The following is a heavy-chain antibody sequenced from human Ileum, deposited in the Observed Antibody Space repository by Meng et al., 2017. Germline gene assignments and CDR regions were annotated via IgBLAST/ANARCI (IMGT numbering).Heavy chain of an antibody. CDR3: ARHIGVPGTLGFDY. D-gene: IGHD6-19*01. Sequence: VQLQEPGPDLVKPSQTLALTCSVSRASIDSGNWVSWGRQSPGKGLEWIGEMYHSGTHNFNPSLKNRVTISLDTSKNQLSLKLTSVTAEDTAVYYCARHIGVPGTLGFDYWGQGTLVTVSS. CDR1: RASIDSGNW. V-gene: IGHV4-4*02. CDR2: MYHSGTH. J-gene: IGHJ4*02.